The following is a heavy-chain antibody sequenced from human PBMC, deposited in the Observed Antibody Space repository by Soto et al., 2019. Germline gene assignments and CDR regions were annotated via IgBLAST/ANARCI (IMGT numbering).Heavy chain of an antibody. J-gene: IGHJ6*02. V-gene: IGHV4-4*02. CDR3: ARAPGYDILTGYKSLAYYYGMDV. D-gene: IGHD3-9*01. Sequence: PSETLSLTCAVSGGSISSSNWWSWVRQPPGKGLEWIGEIYHSGSTNYNPSLKSRVTISVDESKNQFSLKLSSVTAADTAVYYCARAPGYDILTGYKSLAYYYGMDVWGQGTTVTVSS. CDR1: GGSISSSNW. CDR2: IYHSGST.